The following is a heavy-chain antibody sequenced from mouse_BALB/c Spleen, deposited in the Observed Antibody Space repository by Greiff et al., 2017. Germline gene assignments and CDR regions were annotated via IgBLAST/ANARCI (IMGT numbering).Heavy chain of an antibody. D-gene: IGHD1-1*01. CDR3: GGANYYGSHSFAY. CDR1: GYSFTGYF. CDR2: INPYNGDT. Sequence: VQLQQPGAELVRPGASVKISCKASGYSFTGYFMNWVKQSHGKSLEWIGRINPYNGDTFYNQKFKGKATLTVDKSSSTAHMELLSLTSEDSAVYYCGGANYYGSHSFAYWGQGTLVTVSA. V-gene: IGHV1-37*01. J-gene: IGHJ3*01.